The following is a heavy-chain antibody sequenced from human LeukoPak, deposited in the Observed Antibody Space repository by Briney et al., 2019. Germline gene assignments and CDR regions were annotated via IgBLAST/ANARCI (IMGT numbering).Heavy chain of an antibody. CDR2: IYHGGST. Sequence: SETLSLTCTVSGYSISSGNYWGWIRQPPGKGLEWIGNIYHGGSTHYSPSLKSRVTISVDTSKNHFSLKLTSVTAADTAVYYCARPDFDAMASPPSDLWGRGTLVTVSS. D-gene: IGHD3-3*01. V-gene: IGHV4-38-2*02. CDR1: GYSISSGNY. CDR3: ARPDFDAMASPPSDL. J-gene: IGHJ2*01.